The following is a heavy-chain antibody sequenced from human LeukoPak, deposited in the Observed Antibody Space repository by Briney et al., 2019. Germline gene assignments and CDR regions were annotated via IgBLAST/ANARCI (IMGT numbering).Heavy chain of an antibody. CDR3: ARCLGYCSGGSCYGYDAFDI. Sequence: GSLRLSCAASGFTFSSYSMNWVRQAPGKGLEWVSSISSGVSYIYYADSVKGRFTISRDNAKNSLYLQMNSLRAEDTAVYYCARCLGYCSGGSCYGYDAFDIWGQGTMVTVSS. CDR2: ISSGVSYI. CDR1: GFTFSSYS. V-gene: IGHV3-21*01. D-gene: IGHD2-15*01. J-gene: IGHJ3*02.